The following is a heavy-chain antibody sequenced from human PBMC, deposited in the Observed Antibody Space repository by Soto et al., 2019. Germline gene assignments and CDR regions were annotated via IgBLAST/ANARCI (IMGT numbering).Heavy chain of an antibody. CDR2: ISTYNGNT. Sequence: QVQLVQSGAEVKKPGASVRVSCKASGYNLTNYGISWVRQAPGQGLEWMGWISTYNGNTNYAQRLQGRVTMSTDTSASTAYMELRSLRSDDTAVYYCARETGYSSGWNFWGQGTQVTVSS. CDR3: ARETGYSSGWNF. V-gene: IGHV1-18*01. D-gene: IGHD6-19*01. CDR1: GYNLTNYG. J-gene: IGHJ4*02.